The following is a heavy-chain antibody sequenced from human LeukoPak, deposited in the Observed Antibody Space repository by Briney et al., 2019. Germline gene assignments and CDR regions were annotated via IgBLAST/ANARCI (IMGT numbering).Heavy chain of an antibody. V-gene: IGHV3-33*03. D-gene: IGHD1-26*01. CDR2: IWYDGSTR. Sequence: PGGSLRLSCAASGYTFRSHGMHWVRQAPGKGLEWVAVIWYDGSTRYYADSVKGRFTISRDNSKNMLYLQMNSLRAEDTAVYYCVRWADDRAVDLWGQGTMVTVSS. CDR3: VRWADDRAVDL. CDR1: GYTFRSHG. J-gene: IGHJ3*01.